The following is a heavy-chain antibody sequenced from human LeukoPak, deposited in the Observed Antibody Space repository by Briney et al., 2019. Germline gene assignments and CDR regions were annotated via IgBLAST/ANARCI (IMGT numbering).Heavy chain of an antibody. J-gene: IGHJ6*02. Sequence: SETLSLTCTVSGGSISSYYWSWIRQPPGKGLEWIGYIYYSGSTNYNPSLKSRVTISVDTSKNQFSLKLSSVTAADTAVYYCARQTPTRSYGMDVWGQRTTVTVSS. CDR2: IYYSGST. V-gene: IGHV4-59*08. CDR1: GGSISSYY. CDR3: ARQTPTRSYGMDV. D-gene: IGHD2-2*01.